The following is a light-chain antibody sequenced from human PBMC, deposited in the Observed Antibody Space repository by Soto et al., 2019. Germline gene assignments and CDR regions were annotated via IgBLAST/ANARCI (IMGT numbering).Light chain of an antibody. V-gene: IGKV3-15*01. CDR2: DAS. J-gene: IGKJ1*01. Sequence: EVVLTPSPATLSLSPCERVALSFRASQSVRKYLGWYQQKPGQAPRLFIYDASTRATGIPARFSGSGSGTEFTLTISSLQSEDFAVYYCQQYNSWPETFGQGTKVDI. CDR3: QQYNSWPET. CDR1: QSVRKY.